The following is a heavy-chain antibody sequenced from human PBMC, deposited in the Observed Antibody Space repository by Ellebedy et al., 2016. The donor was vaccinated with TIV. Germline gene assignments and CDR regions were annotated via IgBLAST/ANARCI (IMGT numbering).Heavy chain of an antibody. J-gene: IGHJ4*02. V-gene: IGHV3-30*04. CDR2: ISYDGPTK. D-gene: IGHD1-26*01. CDR3: ARGRGSGSFLIDY. CDR1: GFTFSTYA. Sequence: GESLKISCAASGFTFSTYAVHWVRQAPGKGLEWVAIISYDGPTKHYADSVRGRFTVARDTSKNTVYLQMNSLRREDTAVYYCARGRGSGSFLIDYWGQGTLVTVSS.